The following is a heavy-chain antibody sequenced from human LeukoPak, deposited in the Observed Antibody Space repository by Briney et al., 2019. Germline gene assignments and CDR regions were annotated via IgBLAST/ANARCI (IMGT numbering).Heavy chain of an antibody. V-gene: IGHV4-4*07. CDR3: ARTFWSGYPPVHMDV. J-gene: IGHJ6*03. Sequence: SETLSLTCTVSGGSISSYYWSWIRQPAGKGLEWIGRIYTSGSTNYNPSLKSRVTMSVDTSKNQFSLKLSSVTAADTAVYYCARTFWSGYPPVHMDVWGKGTTVTVSS. D-gene: IGHD3-3*01. CDR1: GGSISSYY. CDR2: IYTSGST.